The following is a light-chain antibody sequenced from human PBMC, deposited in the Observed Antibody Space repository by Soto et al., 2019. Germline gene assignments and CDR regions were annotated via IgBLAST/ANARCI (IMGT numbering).Light chain of an antibody. CDR2: GAS. J-gene: IGKJ5*01. CDR3: QHYGSSLIT. Sequence: EILFAQSPATLSLSPGEKATLSWRASQSVSSIYLAWYQQKTGQAPRLLIYGASTRDTGIPDRFSGIWSGTDFTLTLSRLEPEDFAVYFCQHYGSSLITFGQGTRLEIK. V-gene: IGKV3-20*01. CDR1: QSVSSIY.